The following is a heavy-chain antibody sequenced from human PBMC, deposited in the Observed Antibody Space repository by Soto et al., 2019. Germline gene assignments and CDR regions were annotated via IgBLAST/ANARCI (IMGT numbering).Heavy chain of an antibody. J-gene: IGHJ6*02. CDR1: GYTFTRSG. CDR3: AREGVALYYYYGMDV. V-gene: IGHV1-18*01. Sequence: QVQLVQSGAEVKKPGASVKVSCKASGYTFTRSGSSWVRQAPGQGLEWMGWISTYNGDTNYAQTFQGRVTMTTDTSTSTVHMEVRSLRSDDTAVYYCAREGVALYYYYGMDVWGQGTPVTVSS. CDR2: ISTYNGDT. D-gene: IGHD5-12*01.